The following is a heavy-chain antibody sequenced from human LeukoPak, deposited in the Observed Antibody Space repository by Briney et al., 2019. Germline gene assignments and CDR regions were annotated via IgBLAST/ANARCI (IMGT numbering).Heavy chain of an antibody. Sequence: GGSLRLSCAASRFTFSSYGMHWVRQAPGKGLEWVAVISYDGSNKYYADSVKGRFTISRDNSKNTLYLQMNSLRAEDTAVYYCAKDSSGYYPYFDYWGQGTLVTVSS. CDR3: AKDSSGYYPYFDY. D-gene: IGHD3-22*01. CDR1: RFTFSSYG. J-gene: IGHJ4*02. V-gene: IGHV3-30*18. CDR2: ISYDGSNK.